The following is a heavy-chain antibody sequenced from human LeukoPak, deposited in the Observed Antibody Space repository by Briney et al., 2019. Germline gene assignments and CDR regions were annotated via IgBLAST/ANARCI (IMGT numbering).Heavy chain of an antibody. D-gene: IGHD6-13*01. J-gene: IGHJ6*02. CDR3: ARGPSGSIAAAGISYYGMDV. Sequence: SVKVSCKASGGTFSSYAISWVRQAPGQGLEWMGGIIPIFGTANHAQKFQGRVTITADESTSTAYMELSSLRSEDTAVYYCARGPSGSIAAAGISYYGMDVWGQGTTVTVSS. CDR2: IIPIFGTA. CDR1: GGTFSSYA. V-gene: IGHV1-69*13.